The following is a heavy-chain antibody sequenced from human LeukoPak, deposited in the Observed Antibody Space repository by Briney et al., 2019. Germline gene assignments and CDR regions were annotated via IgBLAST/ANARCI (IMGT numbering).Heavy chain of an antibody. CDR3: ARGKYSSGWFDY. CDR1: GFTFSSYS. D-gene: IGHD6-19*01. Sequence: PGGSLRLSCAASGFTFSSYSMSWVRQAPGQGLEWVSSITTSSTYISYADSVKGRFTISRDNAKNSLYLQMNSLRAKDTAVYYCARGKYSSGWFDYWGQGTLVTVSS. CDR2: ITTSSTYI. J-gene: IGHJ4*02. V-gene: IGHV3-21*01.